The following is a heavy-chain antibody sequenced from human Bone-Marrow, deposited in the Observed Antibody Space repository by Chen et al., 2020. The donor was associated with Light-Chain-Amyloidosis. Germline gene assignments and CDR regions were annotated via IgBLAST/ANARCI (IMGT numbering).Heavy chain of an antibody. D-gene: IGHD5-12*01. V-gene: IGHV5-51*01. J-gene: IGHJ4*02. CDR2: IYPDDSYA. CDR3: ARRRDGYNFDY. Sequence: EVQLEQSGPEVKKPGESLKISCKGSGYTFPNYWIGWVRQMPGKGLEGMGVIYPDDSYARYSPSFEGQVTISADKSITTAYLQWRSLKASDTAMYYCARRRDGYNFDYWGQGTLVTVSS. CDR1: GYTFPNYW.